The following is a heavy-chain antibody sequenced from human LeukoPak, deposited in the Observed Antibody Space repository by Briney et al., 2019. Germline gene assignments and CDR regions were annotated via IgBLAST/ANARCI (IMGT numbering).Heavy chain of an antibody. CDR3: ARATVYAFDI. V-gene: IGHV4-59*01. CDR2: IYYSGST. Sequence: SETQSLTCTVSGGSISSYYWSWIRQPPGKGLEWIGYIYYSGSTNYNPSLKSRVTISVDTSKNQFSLKLSSVTAADTAVYYCARATVYAFDIWGQGTMVTVSS. J-gene: IGHJ3*02. CDR1: GGSISSYY. D-gene: IGHD4-11*01.